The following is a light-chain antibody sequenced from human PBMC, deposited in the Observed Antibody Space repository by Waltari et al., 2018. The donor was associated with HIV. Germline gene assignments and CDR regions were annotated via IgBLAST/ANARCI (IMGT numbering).Light chain of an antibody. CDR3: TSSTGSNTLGV. Sequence: QSALTQPPSASGSPGQSVTIPCTGTNSDIGTSNFTSWYQHHPGKAPKLIIYEVTKRPSGVPDRFSASKSGNTASLTVSGLQPEDEADYYCTSSTGSNTLGVFGSGTTVTVL. J-gene: IGLJ1*01. CDR2: EVT. V-gene: IGLV2-8*01. CDR1: NSDIGTSNF.